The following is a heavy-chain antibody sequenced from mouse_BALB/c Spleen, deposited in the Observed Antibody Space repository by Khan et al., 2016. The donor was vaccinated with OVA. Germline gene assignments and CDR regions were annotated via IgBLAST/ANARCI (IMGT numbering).Heavy chain of an antibody. CDR2: ISYSGNT. J-gene: IGHJ2*01. CDR1: GYSITSDYA. CDR3: ARVYGGDFDY. D-gene: IGHD1-1*01. V-gene: IGHV3-2*02. Sequence: EVQLQESGPGLVKPSQSLSLTCTVTGYSITSDYAWNWFRQFPGNKLEWMGFISYSGNTNYNPSLKSRISITRDTSENQFFLQLNSVTTEDTATYYCARVYGGDFDYWGQGTTLTVAS.